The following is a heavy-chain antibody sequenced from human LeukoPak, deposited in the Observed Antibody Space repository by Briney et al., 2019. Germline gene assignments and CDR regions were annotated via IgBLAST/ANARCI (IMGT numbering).Heavy chain of an antibody. J-gene: IGHJ4*02. Sequence: GASVTVSCTASGYTFTVYYMHWVRQAPGQGLEWMGWINPNSGGTNYAQKFQGRVTMTRDTSISTAYMELSRLRSDDTAVYYCARGNGVVARGPDYWGQGTLVTVSS. CDR1: GYTFTVYY. CDR2: INPNSGGT. CDR3: ARGNGVVARGPDY. D-gene: IGHD2-15*01. V-gene: IGHV1-2*02.